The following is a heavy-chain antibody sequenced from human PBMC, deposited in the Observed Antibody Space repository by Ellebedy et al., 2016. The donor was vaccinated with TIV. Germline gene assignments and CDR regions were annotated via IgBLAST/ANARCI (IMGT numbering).Heavy chain of an antibody. J-gene: IGHJ2*01. CDR2: FYSSGST. D-gene: IGHD3-22*01. CDR1: GGSISSYD. V-gene: IGHV4-4*08. CDR3: ARDTEEYYDSSGYRDWYFDL. Sequence: MPSETLSLTCAVYGGSISSYDWSWIRQSPGRGLEWIGSFYSSGSTNYNPSLKSRVTIFLDTSKNQFSLRLNSVTAADTAVYYCARDTEEYYDSSGYRDWYFDLWGRGTLVTVSS.